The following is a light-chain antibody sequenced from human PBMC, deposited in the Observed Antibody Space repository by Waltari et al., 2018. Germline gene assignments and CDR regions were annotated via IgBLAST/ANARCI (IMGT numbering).Light chain of an antibody. CDR1: QSISSW. CDR3: QQSASYWT. CDR2: DAS. J-gene: IGKJ1*01. V-gene: IGKV1-5*01. Sequence: DIQMTQSPSTLSASVGDRVTITCRASQSISSWLAWYQQKPGKAPKVLIYDASTLESGVPSRFSGSGSGTEFTLTISSLQPDDFATYYCQQSASYWTFGQGTKVYIK.